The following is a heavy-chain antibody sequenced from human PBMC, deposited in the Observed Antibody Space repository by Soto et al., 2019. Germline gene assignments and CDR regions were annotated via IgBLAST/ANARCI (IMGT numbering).Heavy chain of an antibody. D-gene: IGHD6-19*01. CDR3: ARDGVPIAGRSGYFDY. CDR1: GYNFNNYY. CDR2: INPSRGLT. J-gene: IGHJ4*02. V-gene: IGHV1-46*02. Sequence: AASVKVSCKASGYNFNNYYIHWVRQTPGQGPEWIGVINPSRGLTTYSQRFQGRVSMTRDTSTTTVYMELSSLRSEDTAIYYCARDGVPIAGRSGYFDYWGPGTEVTVSS.